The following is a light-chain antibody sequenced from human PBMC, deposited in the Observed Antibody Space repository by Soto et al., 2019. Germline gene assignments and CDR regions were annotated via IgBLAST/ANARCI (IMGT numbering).Light chain of an antibody. Sequence: EIVLTQSPATLSVSPGERAILSCRASQSVSDNLAWYQQKPGQAPRLLIYGASTRASGIPARFSGSGSGPEFTLTISSLQSEDFAVYYCQQSYNWPPLTFGGGTKVEIK. CDR3: QQSYNWPPLT. V-gene: IGKV3-15*01. CDR2: GAS. J-gene: IGKJ4*01. CDR1: QSVSDN.